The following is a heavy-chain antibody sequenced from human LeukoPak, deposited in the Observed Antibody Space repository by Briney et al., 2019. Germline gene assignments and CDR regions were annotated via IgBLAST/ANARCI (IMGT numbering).Heavy chain of an antibody. V-gene: IGHV3-48*03. CDR2: IDNSGNTI. Sequence: GGSLRLSCAASGFTFSSYEMNWVRQAPGKGLEWVSYIDNSGNTIYYADSVKGRFTISRDNAKNSLYLQMNSLRAEDTALYHCARSHSGSWYSRWFDPWGQGTLVTVSS. CDR3: ARSHSGSWYSRWFDP. J-gene: IGHJ5*02. D-gene: IGHD6-13*01. CDR1: GFTFSSYE.